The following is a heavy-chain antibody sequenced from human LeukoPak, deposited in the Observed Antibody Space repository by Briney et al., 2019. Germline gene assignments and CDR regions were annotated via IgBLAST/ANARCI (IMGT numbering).Heavy chain of an antibody. Sequence: ASVKVSCKASGYTFTSYAMHWVRQAPGQRLEWMGWSNAGNGNTKYSQEFQGRVTITRDTSASTAYMELSSLRSEDTAVYYCARDADGGPEGYFDYWGQGTLVTVSS. V-gene: IGHV1-3*02. CDR3: ARDADGGPEGYFDY. CDR1: GYTFTSYA. J-gene: IGHJ4*02. D-gene: IGHD4-23*01. CDR2: SNAGNGNT.